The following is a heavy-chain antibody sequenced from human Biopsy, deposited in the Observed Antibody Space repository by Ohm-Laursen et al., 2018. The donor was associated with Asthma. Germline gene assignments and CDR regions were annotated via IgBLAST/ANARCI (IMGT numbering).Heavy chain of an antibody. V-gene: IGHV1-69*13. Sequence: SVKVSCKSLGGTFNTYVIGWVRQAPGQGLEWLGGINSVFGTTTYPQKFQDRVTTTADDSTSTVYMELSSLRSEDTAVYYCARKAGSCISRTCYSLDFRGQGTLVTVSS. D-gene: IGHD2-2*01. CDR2: INSVFGTT. CDR1: GGTFNTYV. CDR3: ARKAGSCISRTCYSLDF. J-gene: IGHJ4*02.